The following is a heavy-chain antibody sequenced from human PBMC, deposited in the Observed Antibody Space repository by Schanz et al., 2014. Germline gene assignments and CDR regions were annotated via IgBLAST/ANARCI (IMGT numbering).Heavy chain of an antibody. Sequence: QVQLVQSGPEVKKPGATVKVSCKASGYTFTTYAMSWVRQAPGQGLEWVGWISVYTGNTKYGQKVQGRVTMTADTSTNTAYMELRSLRSDDTAVYYCARSAGRDFWSGYYTRFDYWGQGTLXTVSS. D-gene: IGHD3-3*01. V-gene: IGHV1-18*01. J-gene: IGHJ4*02. CDR1: GYTFTTYA. CDR2: ISVYTGNT. CDR3: ARSAGRDFWSGYYTRFDY.